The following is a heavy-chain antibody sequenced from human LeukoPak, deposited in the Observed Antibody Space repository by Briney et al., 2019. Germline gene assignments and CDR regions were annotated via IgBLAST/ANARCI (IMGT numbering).Heavy chain of an antibody. D-gene: IGHD3-10*01. CDR1: GFTFSSYG. CDR2: IRYDGSNK. V-gene: IGHV3-30*02. J-gene: IGHJ5*02. Sequence: GSLRLSCAASGFTFSSYGMHWVRQAPGKGLEWVAFIRYDGSNKYYADSVKGRFTISRDNSKNTLYLQMNSLRAEDTAVYYCARDIGYPSGGLLGLFDPWGQGTLVTVSS. CDR3: ARDIGYPSGGLLGLFDP.